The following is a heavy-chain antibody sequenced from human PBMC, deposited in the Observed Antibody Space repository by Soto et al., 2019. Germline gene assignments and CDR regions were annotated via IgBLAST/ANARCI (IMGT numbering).Heavy chain of an antibody. Sequence: QVQLVQSGAEVKKPGSSVKVSCKASGGTFSSYAISWVRQAPGQGLEWMGGIIPIFGTANYAQKFQGRVTINADESTSTAYMELSSLRSEDTAVYYCARDHGPTVTRDRYFDYWGQGTLVTVSS. CDR2: IIPIFGTA. J-gene: IGHJ4*02. D-gene: IGHD4-17*01. CDR3: ARDHGPTVTRDRYFDY. V-gene: IGHV1-69*12. CDR1: GGTFSSYA.